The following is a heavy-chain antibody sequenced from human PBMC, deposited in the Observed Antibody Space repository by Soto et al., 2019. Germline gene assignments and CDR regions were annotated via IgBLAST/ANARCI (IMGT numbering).Heavy chain of an antibody. CDR2: ISFSDGGT. J-gene: IGHJ2*01. Sequence: XGPLRLSCAASGFTFSSYAMTWVRQAPGKGLEWVSSISFSDGGTYYADSVKGRLTISRDNSKNTLFLQMNSLRVEDTAVYYCVKDDRILGRRYFDLWGRGTLVTVSS. CDR1: GFTFSSYA. CDR3: VKDDRILGRRYFDL. D-gene: IGHD2-15*01. V-gene: IGHV3-23*01.